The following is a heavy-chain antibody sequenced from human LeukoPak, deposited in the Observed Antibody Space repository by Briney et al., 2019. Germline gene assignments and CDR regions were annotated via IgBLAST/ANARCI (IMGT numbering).Heavy chain of an antibody. CDR1: GFTFTSSA. CDR3: AVDPANYYYYGMDV. CDR2: IVVGSGNT. Sequence: SVKVSCKASGFTFTSSAMQWVRQARGQRLEWIGWIVVGSGNTNYAQKFQERVTITRDMSTSTAYMELSSLRSEDTAVYYCAVDPANYYYYGMDVWGQGTTVTVSS. V-gene: IGHV1-58*02. J-gene: IGHJ6*02.